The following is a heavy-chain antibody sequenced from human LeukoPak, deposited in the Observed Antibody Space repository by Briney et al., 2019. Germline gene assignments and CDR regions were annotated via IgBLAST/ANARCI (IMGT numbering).Heavy chain of an antibody. D-gene: IGHD4-17*01. CDR1: GDSITSSSYY. CDR2: IYSYSGST. V-gene: IGHV4-39*01. Sequence: SETLSLTCTVSGDSITSSSYYWGWIRQPPGMGLEWIGTIYSYSGSTYYNPSLKSRVTISVDTSKHQFSLKLTSVTAADTAVYYCAASGMTTVTFFDYWGQGTLVTVSS. J-gene: IGHJ4*02. CDR3: AASGMTTVTFFDY.